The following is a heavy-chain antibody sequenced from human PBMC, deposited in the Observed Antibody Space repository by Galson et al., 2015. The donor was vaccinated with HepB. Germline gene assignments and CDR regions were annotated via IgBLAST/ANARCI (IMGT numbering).Heavy chain of an antibody. CDR3: ARDPYDFWSGYKPGSWPPLFDY. CDR2: ISAYNGNT. CDR1: GYTFTGYG. D-gene: IGHD3-3*01. Sequence: SVKVSCKASGYTFTGYGISWVRQAPGQGLEWMGWISAYNGNTNYAQKLQGRVTMTTDTSTSTAYMELRSLRSDDTAVYYCARDPYDFWSGYKPGSWPPLFDYWGQGTLVTVSS. J-gene: IGHJ4*02. V-gene: IGHV1-18*04.